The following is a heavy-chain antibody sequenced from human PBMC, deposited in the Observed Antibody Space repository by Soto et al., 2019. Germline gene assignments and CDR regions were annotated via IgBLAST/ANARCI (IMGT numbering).Heavy chain of an antibody. D-gene: IGHD3-10*01. CDR3: ARGRDYYGSGSYYDC. Sequence: EVQLVESGGGLVQPGGSLRLSCAASGFTVSSNYMSWVRQAPGKGLEWVSVIYSGGSTYYADSVKGRFTISRDNSKNTLYLKMNSLRAEDTAMYYCARGRDYYGSGSYYDCWGQGTLVTVSS. CDR1: GFTVSSNY. V-gene: IGHV3-66*01. CDR2: IYSGGST. J-gene: IGHJ4*02.